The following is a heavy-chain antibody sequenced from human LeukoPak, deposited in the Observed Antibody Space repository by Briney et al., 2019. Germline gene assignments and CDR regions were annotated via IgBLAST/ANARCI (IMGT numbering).Heavy chain of an antibody. CDR3: ATCNGDCYFNF. Sequence: PGGSLRLSCAASGFTFSDYYMSWIRQAPGKGLEWVSYISSSSSYTNYADSVKGRFTISRDNAKNSLYLQMNSLETEDTAVYYCATCNGDCYFNFWGQGTLVTVSS. J-gene: IGHJ4*02. CDR2: ISSSSSYT. D-gene: IGHD2-21*02. V-gene: IGHV3-11*03. CDR1: GFTFSDYY.